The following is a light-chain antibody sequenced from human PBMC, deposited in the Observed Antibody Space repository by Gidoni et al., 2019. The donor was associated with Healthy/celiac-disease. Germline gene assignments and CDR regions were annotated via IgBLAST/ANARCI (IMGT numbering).Light chain of an antibody. CDR1: QSVSSY. CDR3: QRRSNGWT. J-gene: IGKJ2*01. CDR2: DAS. V-gene: IGKV3-11*01. Sequence: EIVLTQSPATLSLSPGERATLSCRASQSVSSYLAWYQQKPGQAPRLLIYDASNRATGIPARFSGSGSGTDFTLTISSLEPEDFAVYYCQRRSNGWTFGQGTKLEIK.